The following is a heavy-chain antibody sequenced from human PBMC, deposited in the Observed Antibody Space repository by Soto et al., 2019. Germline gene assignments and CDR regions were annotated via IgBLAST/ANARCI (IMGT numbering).Heavy chain of an antibody. CDR1: GYTFTAYY. CDR3: ARSIGAVTTHGMDV. V-gene: IGHV1-2*04. J-gene: IGHJ6*02. Sequence: ASVKVSCKASGYTFTAYYMHWVRQAPGQGLEWMGWINPNSGGTNYAQKFQGWVTMTRDTSISTAYMELSRLRSDDTAVYYCARSIGAVTTHGMDVWGQGTTVTVSS. D-gene: IGHD4-4*01. CDR2: INPNSGGT.